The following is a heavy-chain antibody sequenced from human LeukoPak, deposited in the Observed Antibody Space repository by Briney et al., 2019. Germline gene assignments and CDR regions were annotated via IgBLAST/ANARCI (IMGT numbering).Heavy chain of an antibody. J-gene: IGHJ6*02. D-gene: IGHD1-26*01. Sequence: PSETLSLTCTVSGGSISNYYWSWIRQPPGKGLEWIGYIYYSGSTNYNPSLKSRVTISVDTSKNQFSLKLSSVTAADTAVYYCARVGGTNYYYYGMDVWGQGTTVTVSS. CDR3: ARVGGTNYYYYGMDV. CDR2: IYYSGST. V-gene: IGHV4-59*01. CDR1: GGSISNYY.